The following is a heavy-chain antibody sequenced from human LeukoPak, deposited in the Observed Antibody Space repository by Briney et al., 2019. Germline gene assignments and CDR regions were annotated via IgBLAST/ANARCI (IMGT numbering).Heavy chain of an antibody. CDR2: ISGSGGST. J-gene: IGHJ5*02. Sequence: GGSLRLSCAASGFTFSSYAMRWVRQAPGKGLEWVSAISGSGGSTYYADSVKGRFTISRDNSKNTLYLQMNSLRAEDTAVYYCAKDPSHYDFWSGPLGSWFDPWGQGTLVTVS. CDR1: GFTFSSYA. V-gene: IGHV3-23*01. CDR3: AKDPSHYDFWSGPLGSWFDP. D-gene: IGHD3-3*01.